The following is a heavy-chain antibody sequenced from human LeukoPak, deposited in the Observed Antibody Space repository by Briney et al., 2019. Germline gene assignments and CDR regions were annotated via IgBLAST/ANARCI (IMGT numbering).Heavy chain of an antibody. D-gene: IGHD2-2*02. CDR3: ARAGSISCYKCWFDP. CDR1: GYSFTSYW. Sequence: GESLKISCKGSGYSFTSYWISWVRQMPGKGLEWMGRIDPSDSYTNYSPSFQGHVTISADKSISTAYLQWSSLKASDTAMYYCARAGSISCYKCWFDPWGQGTLVTVSS. V-gene: IGHV5-10-1*01. J-gene: IGHJ5*02. CDR2: IDPSDSYT.